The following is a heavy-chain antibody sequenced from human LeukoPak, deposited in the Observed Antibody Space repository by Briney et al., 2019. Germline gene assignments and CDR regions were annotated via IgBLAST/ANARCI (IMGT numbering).Heavy chain of an antibody. CDR1: GGSISSNY. D-gene: IGHD2-2*01. CDR3: ASHYCSSTSCSPRWFDY. J-gene: IGHJ4*02. Sequence: SETLSLTCAVSGGSISSNYWSWIRQPPGKGLEWIGYIYYSGSTNYNPSLKSRVTISVDTSKNQFSLKLSSVTAADTAVYYCASHYCSSTSCSPRWFDYWGQGTLVTVSS. CDR2: IYYSGST. V-gene: IGHV4-59*08.